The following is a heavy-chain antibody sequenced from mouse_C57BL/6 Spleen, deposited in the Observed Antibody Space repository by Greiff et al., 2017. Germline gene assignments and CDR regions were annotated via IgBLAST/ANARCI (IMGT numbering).Heavy chain of an antibody. CDR3: ARSQYYGSSPYFDW. J-gene: IGHJ2*01. D-gene: IGHD1-1*01. CDR1: GYSFTGYF. Sequence: EVQLQQSGPELVKPGDSVKISCKASGYSFTGYFMHWVLQSHGKSLEWIGRINPYNGDTFYNQKFKGKATFTVDKSSSTAVKEHRSLTSEDSAVYYCARSQYYGSSPYFDWWGQGTTLSVSS. CDR2: INPYNGDT. V-gene: IGHV1-20*01.